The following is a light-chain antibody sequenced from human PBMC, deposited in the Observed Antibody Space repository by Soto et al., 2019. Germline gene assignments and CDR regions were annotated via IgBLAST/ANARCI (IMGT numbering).Light chain of an antibody. Sequence: QPVLTQSPSASASLGASVKLTCTLSSGHSSYAIAWHQQQPEKGPRYLMNLNSDGSHSKGDGIPDRFSGSSSGAERYLTISSLESEDEADSSCQTWGTGILVFGGGTKVTVL. J-gene: IGLJ3*02. CDR3: QTWGTGILV. V-gene: IGLV4-69*01. CDR1: SGHSSYA. CDR2: LNSDGSH.